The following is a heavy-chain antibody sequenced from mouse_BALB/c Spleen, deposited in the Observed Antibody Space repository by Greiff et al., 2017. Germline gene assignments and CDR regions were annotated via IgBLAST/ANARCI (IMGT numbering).Heavy chain of an antibody. CDR3: ARGGYDSDYYAMDY. V-gene: IGHV5-4*02. D-gene: IGHD2-2*01. CDR1: GFTFSDYY. CDR2: ISDGGSYT. J-gene: IGHJ4*01. Sequence: EVNVVESGGGLVKPGGSLKLSCAASGFTFSDYYMYWVRQTPEKRLEWVATISDGGSYTYYPDSVKGRFTISRDNAKNNLYLQMSSLKSEDTAMYYCARGGYDSDYYAMDYWGQGTSVTVSS.